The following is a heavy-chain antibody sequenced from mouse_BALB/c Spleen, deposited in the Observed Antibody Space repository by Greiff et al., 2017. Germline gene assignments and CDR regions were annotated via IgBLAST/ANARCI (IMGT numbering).Heavy chain of an antibody. CDR2: IWAGGST. V-gene: IGHV2-9*02. D-gene: IGHD2-3*01. J-gene: IGHJ3*01. CDR3: ARDVDDGSYLVAY. Sequence: VQLVESGPGLVAPSQSLSITCTVSGFSLTSSGVHWVRQPPGKGLEWLGVIWAGGSTNYNSALMSRLSISKDNSTSQVFLKMNSLQTDDTTMYYYARDVDDGSYLVAYWGQGTLVTVSA. CDR1: GFSLTSSG.